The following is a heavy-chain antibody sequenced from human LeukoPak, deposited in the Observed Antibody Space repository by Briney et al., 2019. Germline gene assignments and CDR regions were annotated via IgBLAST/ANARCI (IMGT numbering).Heavy chain of an antibody. Sequence: ESLKISCQGSGYRFTSYWIAWVRQMPGKGLEWMGMIYPGDSDTRYSPSFQGQVTISADKSISTTYFQWSSLKASDTAMYYCARHGSSSWPVDYWGQGTLVTVSS. D-gene: IGHD6-13*01. V-gene: IGHV5-51*01. CDR1: GYRFTSYW. J-gene: IGHJ4*02. CDR3: ARHGSSSWPVDY. CDR2: IYPGDSDT.